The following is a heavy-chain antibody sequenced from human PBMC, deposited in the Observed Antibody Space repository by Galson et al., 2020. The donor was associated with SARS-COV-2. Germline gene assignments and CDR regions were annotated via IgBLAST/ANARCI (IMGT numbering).Heavy chain of an antibody. J-gene: IGHJ4*01. V-gene: IGHV5-51*01. CDR1: GYTFTSDW. CDR2: IYPGDSEI. Sequence: KIGESLKISCKGSGYTFTSDWIGWVRQKPGKGLEWMGFIYPGDSEIRSSQSFQGRVTFSADKSINTAYLQWGSLKASDTAIYYCARVRSGTYIFEYWGQGTLVTVSS. D-gene: IGHD1-26*01. CDR3: ARVRSGTYIFEY.